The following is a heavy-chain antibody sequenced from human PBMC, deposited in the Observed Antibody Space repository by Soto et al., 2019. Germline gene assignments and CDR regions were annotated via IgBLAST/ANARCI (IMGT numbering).Heavy chain of an antibody. CDR1: GGTFSSYA. Sequence: SVKVSCKTSGGTFSSYAISWVRQAPGQGLEWMGGIVPLFRTTNYAQKFQGRVTITADESTSTAYMELSSLRSEDTAVYYCASRRDYGDYVVVDYWGQGTLVTVSS. CDR2: IVPLFRTT. J-gene: IGHJ4*02. D-gene: IGHD4-17*01. V-gene: IGHV1-69*13. CDR3: ASRRDYGDYVVVDY.